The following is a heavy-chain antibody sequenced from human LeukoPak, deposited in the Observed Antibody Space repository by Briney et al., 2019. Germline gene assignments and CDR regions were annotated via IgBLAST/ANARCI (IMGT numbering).Heavy chain of an antibody. CDR1: GFTFSNSA. D-gene: IGHD6-19*01. V-gene: IGHV3-23*01. Sequence: GGSLRLSCAASGFTFSNSAMSWVRQAPGKGLEWVSTLSGSGITTYYADSVKGRFTISRDNSKNTLCLQMNSLRAEDTAVYYCAKGISSSGWSYFDYSGHGTLVTVYS. CDR2: LSGSGITT. J-gene: IGHJ4*01. CDR3: AKGISSSGWSYFDY.